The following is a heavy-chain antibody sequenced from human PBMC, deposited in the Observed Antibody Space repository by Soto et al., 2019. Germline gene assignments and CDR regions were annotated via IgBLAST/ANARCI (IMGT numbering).Heavy chain of an antibody. CDR1: GFTFSSYA. D-gene: IGHD6-19*01. J-gene: IGHJ4*02. Sequence: EVQLLESGGGLVQPGGSLRLSCAASGFTFSSYAMNWVRQAPGKGLEWVSGISVGGGNPYYADSVKGRFTIPRHHSQNPLYLPMNSRRSEDTAVYCRAKRAGGSSGPFDYWGQGTLVTVSS. V-gene: IGHV3-23*01. CDR2: ISVGGGNP. CDR3: AKRAGGSSGPFDY.